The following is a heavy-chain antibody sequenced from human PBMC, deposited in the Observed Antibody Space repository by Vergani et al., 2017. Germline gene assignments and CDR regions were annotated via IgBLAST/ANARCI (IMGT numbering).Heavy chain of an antibody. J-gene: IGHJ3*02. Sequence: QVQLVQSGAEVKKPGASVNVSCKASGYTFTSYGISWVRQAPGQGLEWMGWISVYNGNTNYAQKLQGRVTMTTDTSTSTAYMELRSLRSDDTAVYYCARVTYSSGWPTDAFDIWGQGTMVTVSS. CDR2: ISVYNGNT. D-gene: IGHD6-19*01. CDR1: GYTFTSYG. V-gene: IGHV1-18*04. CDR3: ARVTYSSGWPTDAFDI.